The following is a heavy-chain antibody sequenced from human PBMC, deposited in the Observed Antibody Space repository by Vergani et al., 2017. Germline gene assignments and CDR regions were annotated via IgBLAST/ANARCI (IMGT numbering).Heavy chain of an antibody. Sequence: QEQLVQSGAEVRKPGASVKVSCKASGYNFTSFDINWVRLATGQGLEWMGWMNPKSGNTAYAAKFQGRITMTRGSSTDTAYMEMKSLRSEDTAIYFCARGFLDSKYRPNWFGPWGQGTVVTVSS. J-gene: IGHJ5*02. V-gene: IGHV1-8*01. CDR1: GYNFTSFD. CDR3: ARGFLDSKYRPNWFGP. D-gene: IGHD3/OR15-3a*01. CDR2: MNPKSGNT.